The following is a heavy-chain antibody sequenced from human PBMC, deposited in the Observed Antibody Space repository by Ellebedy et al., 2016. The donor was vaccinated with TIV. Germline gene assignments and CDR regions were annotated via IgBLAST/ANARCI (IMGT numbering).Heavy chain of an antibody. V-gene: IGHV3-11*01. CDR1: GFSFSDYY. CDR3: TRDVAVKAKRD. J-gene: IGHJ4*02. D-gene: IGHD3-10*01. Sequence: GESLKISCAASGFSFSDYYMSWIRQAPGKGLEWVSYISNSGSTIYYAVSVKGRFTISRDNAKKSLYLQMNSLRAEDTAVDYCTRDVAVKAKRDWGQGTLVTVSS. CDR2: ISNSGSTI.